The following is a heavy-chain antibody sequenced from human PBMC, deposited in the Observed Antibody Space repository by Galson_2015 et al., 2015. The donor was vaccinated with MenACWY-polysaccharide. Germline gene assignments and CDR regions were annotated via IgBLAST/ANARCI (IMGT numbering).Heavy chain of an antibody. CDR2: IHYNGDT. CDR1: GGSMSSYY. J-gene: IGHJ5*01. V-gene: IGHV4-59*01. D-gene: IGHD3-22*01. Sequence: ETLSLTCTVSGGSMSSYYWTWIRQSPGQGLEWIGWIHYNGDTKYSPSLNSRVTISGDTSRNQFSLKLFSVTTADTAVYYCARIGGMNKGNYYNFGWFDSWGQGTLVTVSS. CDR3: ARIGGMNKGNYYNFGWFDS.